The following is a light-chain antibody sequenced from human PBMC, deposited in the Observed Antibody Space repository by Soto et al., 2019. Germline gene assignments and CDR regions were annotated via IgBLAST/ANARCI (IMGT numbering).Light chain of an antibody. CDR3: QQYYSYPRVT. CDR2: AAS. V-gene: IGKV1-8*01. Sequence: AIRMTQSPSSFSASTGDRVTITCRASQGISSYLAWYQQKPGKAPKLLIYAASTLQSGVPSRFSGSGSGTDFTLTISCLQSKDFATYYCQQYYSYPRVTFGPGTKVDIK. J-gene: IGKJ3*01. CDR1: QGISSY.